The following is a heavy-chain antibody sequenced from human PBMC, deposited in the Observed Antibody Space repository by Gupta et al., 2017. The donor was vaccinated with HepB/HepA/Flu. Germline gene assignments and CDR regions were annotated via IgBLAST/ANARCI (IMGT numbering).Heavy chain of an antibody. CDR1: GFTFAAYA. D-gene: IGHD3-10*01. CDR3: AKDVTMVRGVLHPYYFDY. Sequence: EVQLVESGGGVVQPGGSLRLSCAASGFTFAAYAMHWVRQAPGKGLEWVSLISGDGGSTYYAESVKGRVTISRDNSKNSLYLQMNSLRTEDTALYYCAKDVTMVRGVLHPYYFDYWGQGTLVTVSS. J-gene: IGHJ4*02. CDR2: ISGDGGST. V-gene: IGHV3-43*02.